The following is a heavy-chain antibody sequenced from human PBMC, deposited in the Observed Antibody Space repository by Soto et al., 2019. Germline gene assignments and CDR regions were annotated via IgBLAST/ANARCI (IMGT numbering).Heavy chain of an antibody. CDR3: ARAPMVRGVVPTINWFDP. V-gene: IGHV1-3*01. CDR1: GYSFTSYA. Sequence: ASVKVSWKASGYSFTSYALHWVRQAPGQRLEWMGWINAGDGNTKYSQKFQGRVTITRDTSASTAYMELSSLRSEDTAVYYCARAPMVRGVVPTINWFDPWGQGTLVTVSS. J-gene: IGHJ5*02. CDR2: INAGDGNT. D-gene: IGHD3-10*01.